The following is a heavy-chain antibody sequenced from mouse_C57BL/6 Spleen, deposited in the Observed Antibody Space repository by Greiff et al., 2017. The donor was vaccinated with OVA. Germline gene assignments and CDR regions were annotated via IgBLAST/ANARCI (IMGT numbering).Heavy chain of an antibody. J-gene: IGHJ2*01. CDR3: ARSGTEYFDY. V-gene: IGHV1-64*01. D-gene: IGHD3-3*01. Sequence: VQLQQPGAELVKPGASVKLSCKASGYTFTSYWLHWVKQRPGQGLEWIGMIHPNSGSTNYNEKFKSKATLTIDKSSSTAYMQLSRLTSEDSAVYYCARSGTEYFDYWGQGTTLTVSS. CDR1: GYTFTSYW. CDR2: IHPNSGST.